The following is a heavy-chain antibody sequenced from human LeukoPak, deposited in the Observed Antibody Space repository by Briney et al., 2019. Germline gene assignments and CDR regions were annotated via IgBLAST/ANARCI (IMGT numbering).Heavy chain of an antibody. CDR3: ARRIPTPFGVVMFDY. Sequence: GESLKISCKGSGYSFTSYWIGWVRQLPGKGLEWMGIIYPGDSDTRYSPSFQGQVTISADKSISTAYLQWSSLKASDTATYYCARRIPTPFGVVMFDYWGQGTLVTVSS. J-gene: IGHJ4*02. D-gene: IGHD3-3*01. CDR2: IYPGDSDT. V-gene: IGHV5-51*01. CDR1: GYSFTSYW.